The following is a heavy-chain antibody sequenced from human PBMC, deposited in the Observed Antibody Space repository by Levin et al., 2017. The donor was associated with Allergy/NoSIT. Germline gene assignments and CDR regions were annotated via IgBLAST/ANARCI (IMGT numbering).Heavy chain of an antibody. CDR3: ARLPQRFLEWLSPKYYFDY. CDR1: GGSFSGYY. Sequence: PSETLSLTCAVYGGSFSGYYWSWIRQPPGKGLEWIGEINHSGSTNYNPSLKSRVTISVDTSKNQFSLKLSSVTAADTAVYYCARLPQRFLEWLSPKYYFDYWGQGTLVTVSS. CDR2: INHSGST. V-gene: IGHV4-34*01. D-gene: IGHD3-3*01. J-gene: IGHJ4*02.